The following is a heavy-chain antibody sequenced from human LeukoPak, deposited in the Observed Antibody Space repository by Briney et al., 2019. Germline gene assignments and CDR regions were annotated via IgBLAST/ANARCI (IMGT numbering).Heavy chain of an antibody. CDR2: ISAYNGNT. V-gene: IGHV1-18*01. Sequence: ASVKVSCKASGYTFTSYGISWVRQAPGQGLEWMGWISAYNGNTNYAQKLQGRVTMTTDTSTSTAYMELRSLRSDDTAVYYCARDYGSGSYYDNAFDIWGQGTMVIVSS. J-gene: IGHJ3*02. CDR3: ARDYGSGSYYDNAFDI. CDR1: GYTFTSYG. D-gene: IGHD3-10*01.